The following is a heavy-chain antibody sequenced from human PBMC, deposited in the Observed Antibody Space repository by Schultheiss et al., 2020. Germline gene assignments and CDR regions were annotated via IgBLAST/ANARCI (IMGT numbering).Heavy chain of an antibody. CDR2: ISAYNGNT. CDR3: ARDLAVGSGSSGWYDY. Sequence: ASVKVSCKASGYTFTSYGISWVRQAPGQGLEWMGWISAYNGNTNYAQKLQGRVTMTTDTSTSTAYMELRSLRSDDTAVYYCARDLAVGSGSSGWYDYWGQGTLVTVSS. CDR1: GYTFTSYG. V-gene: IGHV1-18*01. J-gene: IGHJ4*02. D-gene: IGHD6-19*01.